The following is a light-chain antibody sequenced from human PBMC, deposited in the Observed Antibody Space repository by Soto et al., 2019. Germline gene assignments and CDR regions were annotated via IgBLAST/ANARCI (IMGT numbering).Light chain of an antibody. CDR3: PQLTCYPLT. Sequence: IKLKKSQSAVSANIGDRVTITCRASQGISSYLAWYQQKPGKAPKLLIYAASTLQSGVPSRFSGSGSGTDFTLTISILQPEDCSTDFCPQLTCYPLTFGGGTKVDIK. CDR2: AAS. V-gene: IGKV1-9*01. CDR1: QGISSY. J-gene: IGKJ4*01.